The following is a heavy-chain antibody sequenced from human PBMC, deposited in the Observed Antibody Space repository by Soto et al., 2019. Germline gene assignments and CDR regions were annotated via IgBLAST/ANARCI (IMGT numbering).Heavy chain of an antibody. CDR3: ARRGVWFGELLSAGYFDY. Sequence: ASVKVSCKASGYTLTSYGISWVRQAPGQGLEWMGWISAYNGNTNYAQKLQGRVTMTTDTSTSTAYMELRSLRSDDTAVYYCARRGVWFGELLSAGYFDYWGQGTLVTVSS. V-gene: IGHV1-18*01. CDR1: GYTLTSYG. J-gene: IGHJ4*02. D-gene: IGHD3-10*01. CDR2: ISAYNGNT.